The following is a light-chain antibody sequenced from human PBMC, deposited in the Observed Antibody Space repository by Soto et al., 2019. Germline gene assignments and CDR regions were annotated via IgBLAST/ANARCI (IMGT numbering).Light chain of an antibody. CDR2: YTS. CDR1: QSLLDW. Sequence: DIQMTQSPSTLSASVGDRVTFTCRASQSLLDWLAWYQQKPGKPPKLVIYYTSSLESGVPSRFSGSGSGAEYTLTIRSLQPDDFATYYCQQYNSYPYTFGQGTKLEIK. V-gene: IGKV1-5*01. CDR3: QQYNSYPYT. J-gene: IGKJ2*01.